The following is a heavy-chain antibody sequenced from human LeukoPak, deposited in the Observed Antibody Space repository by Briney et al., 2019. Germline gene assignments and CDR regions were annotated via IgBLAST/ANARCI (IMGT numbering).Heavy chain of an antibody. D-gene: IGHD1-26*01. CDR2: INHSGST. Sequence: SETLSLTCAVYGGSFSSYYWSWIRQPPGKWLEWIGEINHSGSTNYNPSLKSRVTISVDTSKNQFSLKLSSLTAADTAVYYCARHEYSGSYYGLSWFDPWGQGTLVTVSS. V-gene: IGHV4-34*01. CDR1: GGSFSSYY. J-gene: IGHJ5*02. CDR3: ARHEYSGSYYGLSWFDP.